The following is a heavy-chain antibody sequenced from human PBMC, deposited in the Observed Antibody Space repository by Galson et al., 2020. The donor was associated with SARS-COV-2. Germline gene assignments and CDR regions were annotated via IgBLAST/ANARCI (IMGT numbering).Heavy chain of an antibody. J-gene: IGHJ4*02. CDR3: AAGPVAGTGE. V-gene: IGHV4-61*02. D-gene: IGHD6-19*01. Sequence: SETLSLTCDVSDGSISGIGYYWSWIRQPAGKGLEWIGRIHSSGIPNYNPSLKSRVTISVDTSKNQLSLRLTSVTAADTAVYYCAAGPVAGTGEWGQGTLVTVSA. CDR2: IHSSGIP. CDR1: DGSISGIGYY.